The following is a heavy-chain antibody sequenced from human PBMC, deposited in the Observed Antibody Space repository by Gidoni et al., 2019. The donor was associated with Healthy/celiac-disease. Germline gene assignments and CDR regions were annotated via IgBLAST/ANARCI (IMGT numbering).Heavy chain of an antibody. J-gene: IGHJ6*02. CDR1: GFPFSSYA. V-gene: IGHV3-30*01. D-gene: IGHD3-10*01. CDR2: ISYDGSNK. Sequence: QVQLVESGGGVVQPGRSLSLSCAASGFPFSSYAMHWVRQAPGKGLEWVAVISYDGSNKYYADSVKGRFTISRDNSKNTLYLQMNSLRAEDTAVYYCARGARYYGSGSTTMDVWGQGTTVTVSS. CDR3: ARGARYYGSGSTTMDV.